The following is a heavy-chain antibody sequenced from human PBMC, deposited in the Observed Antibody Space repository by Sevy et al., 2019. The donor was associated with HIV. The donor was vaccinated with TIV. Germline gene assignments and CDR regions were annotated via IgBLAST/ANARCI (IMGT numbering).Heavy chain of an antibody. CDR1: GFTFSSYA. Sequence: GGSLRLSCAASGFTFSSYAMSWVRQAPGKGLEWGSAISGSGGSTYYADSVKGRFTISRDNSKNTLYLQMNSLRAEDTAVYYCAVMVDASSGERYYYYMDVWGKGTTVTVSS. V-gene: IGHV3-23*01. J-gene: IGHJ6*03. D-gene: IGHD2-8*01. CDR2: ISGSGGST. CDR3: AVMVDASSGERYYYYMDV.